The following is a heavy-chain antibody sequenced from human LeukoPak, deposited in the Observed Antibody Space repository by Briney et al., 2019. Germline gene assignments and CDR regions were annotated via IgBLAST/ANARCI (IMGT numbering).Heavy chain of an antibody. V-gene: IGHV4-59*05. CDR2: IYYSGST. CDR3: ARVAAAGYFDY. D-gene: IGHD6-13*01. CDR1: GGSISSYY. Sequence: SETLSLTCTVSGGSISSYYWSWIRQPAGKGLEWIGRIYYSGSTYYNPSLKSRVTISVDTSKNQFSLKLSSVTAADTAVYYCARVAAAGYFDYWGQGTLVTVSS. J-gene: IGHJ4*02.